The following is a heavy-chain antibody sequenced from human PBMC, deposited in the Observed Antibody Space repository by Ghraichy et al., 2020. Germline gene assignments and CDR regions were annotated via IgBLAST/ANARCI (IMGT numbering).Heavy chain of an antibody. CDR3: ARDRGVATIPFDY. J-gene: IGHJ4*02. Sequence: SETLSLTCTVSGYSISSGYYWGWIRQPPGKGLEWIGSIYHSGSTYYNPSLKSRVTISVDTSKNQFSLKLSSVTAADTAVYYCARDRGVATIPFDYWGQGTLVTVSS. CDR1: GYSISSGYY. CDR2: IYHSGST. V-gene: IGHV4-38-2*02. D-gene: IGHD5-12*01.